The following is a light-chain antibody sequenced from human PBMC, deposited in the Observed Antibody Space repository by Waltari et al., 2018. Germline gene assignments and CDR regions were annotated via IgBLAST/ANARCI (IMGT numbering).Light chain of an antibody. CDR1: FGSFSNPSY. CDR3: ALYMGSGIWV. CDR2: KAN. V-gene: IGLV8-61*01. Sequence: QTVVTQEPSLSVSPGGTVPLTCPLSFGSFSNPSYAPWYQQTPGQAPRTLVYKANARSSGVPDRFSGSILGNTAALTITGAQADDESDYYCALYMGSGIWVFGGGTRLTVL. J-gene: IGLJ3*02.